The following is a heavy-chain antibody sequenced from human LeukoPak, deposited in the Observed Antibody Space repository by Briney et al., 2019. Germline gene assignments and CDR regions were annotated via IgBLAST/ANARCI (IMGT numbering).Heavy chain of an antibody. CDR3: AAPPRDGYNYQCY. V-gene: IGHV3-23*01. J-gene: IGHJ4*02. Sequence: SGGSLRLSCAASGFTFSSYAMYWVRQAPGKGLEWVSAIYSGGSTYYADSVKGRFTISRDNSKNTLYLQTNSLRAEDTAVYYCAAPPRDGYNYQCYWGQGTLVTVSS. D-gene: IGHD5-24*01. CDR2: IYSGGST. CDR1: GFTFSSYA.